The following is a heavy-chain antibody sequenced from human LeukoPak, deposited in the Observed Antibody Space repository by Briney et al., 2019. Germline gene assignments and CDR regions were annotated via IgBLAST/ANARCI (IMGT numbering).Heavy chain of an antibody. D-gene: IGHD2-2*01. CDR3: AKFIDIVVVPAAYFDY. Sequence: GGSLRLSCAASGLPFSSYWMHWVRQAPGKGLVWVSRINTVGSTTNYADSVKGRFTISRDNSKNTLYLQMNSLRAEDTAVYYCAKFIDIVVVPAAYFDYWGQGTLVTVSS. V-gene: IGHV3-74*01. CDR2: INTVGSTT. J-gene: IGHJ4*02. CDR1: GLPFSSYW.